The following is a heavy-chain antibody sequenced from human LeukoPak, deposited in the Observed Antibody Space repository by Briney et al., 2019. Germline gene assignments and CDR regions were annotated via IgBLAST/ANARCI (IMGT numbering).Heavy chain of an antibody. J-gene: IGHJ4*02. Sequence: GGSLRLSCAASGFTFSSYSMAWVRQAPGKGLVWVSSISGSSRHIHYTDSVEGRFTISRDNAKDSLYLQMNSLRDEDTAVYYCARDPTLWGQGTLVTVSS. CDR1: GFTFSSYS. V-gene: IGHV3-21*01. CDR2: ISGSSRHI. CDR3: ARDPTL.